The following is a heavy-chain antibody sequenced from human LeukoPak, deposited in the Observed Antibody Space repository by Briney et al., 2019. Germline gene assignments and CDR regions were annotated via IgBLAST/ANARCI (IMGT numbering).Heavy chain of an antibody. D-gene: IGHD3-9*01. Sequence: SETLSLTCTVSGGSISSYYWSWIRQPPGKGLEWIWYIYYSGSTNYNPSLKSRVTISVDTSKNQSSLKLSSVTAADTAVYYCARAQGYFDWLLFSFDYWGQGTLVTVSS. V-gene: IGHV4-59*01. CDR2: IYYSGST. J-gene: IGHJ4*02. CDR1: GGSISSYY. CDR3: ARAQGYFDWLLFSFDY.